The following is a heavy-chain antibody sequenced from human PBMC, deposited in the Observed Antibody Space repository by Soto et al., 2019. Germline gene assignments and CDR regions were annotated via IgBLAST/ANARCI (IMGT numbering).Heavy chain of an antibody. CDR3: ARTRSFTLGFYYDGMDV. D-gene: IGHD6-6*01. CDR2: IYPGDSDT. CDR1: GYSFASYW. Sequence: PGESLTISCQGSGYSFASYWIGWVRQMPGKDLEWMGIIYPGDSDTRYSPSFQGRVTISADKSLRTAYLQWTSLKASDTALYYCARTRSFTLGFYYDGMDVWGQGTTVTVSS. V-gene: IGHV5-51*01. J-gene: IGHJ6*02.